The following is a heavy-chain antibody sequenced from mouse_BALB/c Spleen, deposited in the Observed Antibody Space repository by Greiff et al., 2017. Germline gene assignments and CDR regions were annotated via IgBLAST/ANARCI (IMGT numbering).Heavy chain of an antibody. CDR2: INPSSGYT. V-gene: IGHV1-4*01. Sequence: VQLQQSGAELARPGASVKMSCKASGYTFTSYTMHWVKQRPGQGLEWIGYINPSSGYTNYNQKFKDKATLTADKSSSTAYMQLSSLTSEDSAVYYCARSPSMITTKAWFAYWGQGTLVTVSA. CDR1: GYTFTSYT. CDR3: ARSPSMITTKAWFAY. D-gene: IGHD2-4*01. J-gene: IGHJ3*01.